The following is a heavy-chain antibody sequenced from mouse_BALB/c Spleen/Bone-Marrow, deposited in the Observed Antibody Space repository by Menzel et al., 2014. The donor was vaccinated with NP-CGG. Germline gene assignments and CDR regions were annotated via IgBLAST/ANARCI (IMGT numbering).Heavy chain of an antibody. J-gene: IGHJ4*01. Sequence: VQLQQSGAELVKPGASVKLSCKASGYTFTGYWMHWVKQRPGQGLEWIGEINPSNGRTNYNEKFKSMATLTVDKSSSTAYMQLXSXTXXXSAVXXXXXXIXGSSYIVDXWGXGTSVTVSS. D-gene: IGHD1-1*01. CDR3: XXXIXGSSYIVDX. CDR1: GYTFTGYW. CDR2: INPSNGRT. V-gene: IGHV1S81*02.